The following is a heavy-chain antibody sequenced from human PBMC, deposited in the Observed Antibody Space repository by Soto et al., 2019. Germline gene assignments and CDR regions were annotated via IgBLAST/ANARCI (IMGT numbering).Heavy chain of an antibody. CDR3: ARGVPYSYGYVSWFDP. CDR1: GGSVSSGSYY. Sequence: QVQLQESGPGLVKPSETLSLTCTVSGGSVSSGSYYWSWIRQPPGKGLEWIGYIYYSGSTNYNPSLKSRVTISVDTSKNQFSLKLSSVTAADTAVYYCARGVPYSYGYVSWFDPWGQGTLATVSS. J-gene: IGHJ5*02. CDR2: IYYSGST. D-gene: IGHD5-18*01. V-gene: IGHV4-61*01.